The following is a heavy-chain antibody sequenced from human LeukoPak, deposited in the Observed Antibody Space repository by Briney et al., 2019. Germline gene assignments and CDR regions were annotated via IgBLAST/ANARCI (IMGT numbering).Heavy chain of an antibody. CDR1: GGSFSGYY. CDR2: IIHGGRA. J-gene: IGHJ4*02. D-gene: IGHD3-16*01. Sequence: PETLSLTCAVNGGSFSGYYWTWLRQAPGKGLEGVGEIIHGGRANYSPSLKSRLTLSVDPSMNHFSLRLSSVTAADTAVYYCARGTVLTGYASFDYCGQGALVTVSS. CDR3: ARGTVLTGYASFDY. V-gene: IGHV4-34*01.